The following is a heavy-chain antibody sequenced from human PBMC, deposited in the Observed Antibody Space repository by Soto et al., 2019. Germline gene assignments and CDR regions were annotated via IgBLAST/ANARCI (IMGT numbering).Heavy chain of an antibody. J-gene: IGHJ5*02. D-gene: IGHD3-10*01. CDR3: AREVKVRGVWFDP. Sequence: PSETLSLTCTVSGGSISSGGYYWSWIRQHPGKGLEWIGYIYYSGSSYYNPSLKSRVTISVDTSKNQFSLKLSSVTAADTAVYYCAREVKVRGVWFDPWGQGTLVTVSS. CDR1: GGSISSGGYY. V-gene: IGHV4-31*03. CDR2: IYYSGSS.